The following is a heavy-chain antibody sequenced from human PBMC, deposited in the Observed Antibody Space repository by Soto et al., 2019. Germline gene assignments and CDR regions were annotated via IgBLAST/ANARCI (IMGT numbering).Heavy chain of an antibody. CDR1: GFTFSTYA. Sequence: QPWGSLRLSGAASGFTFSTYAMSWVRQAPGKGLEWVSTISGSGDTTYYVDSVKGRFTISRDSSKNTLYLQMNSLRAADTAVYYCAKTHGYPYYFDYWGQGTLVTV. D-gene: IGHD5-12*01. CDR2: ISGSGDTT. J-gene: IGHJ4*02. CDR3: AKTHGYPYYFDY. V-gene: IGHV3-23*01.